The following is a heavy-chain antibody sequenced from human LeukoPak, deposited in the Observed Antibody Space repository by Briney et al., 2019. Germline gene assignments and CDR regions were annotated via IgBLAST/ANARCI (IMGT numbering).Heavy chain of an antibody. CDR2: IYYSGST. V-gene: IGHV4-39*01. Sequence: PSETLSLTCTVSGGSISSSSYYWGWIRQPPGKGLEWIGSIYYSGSTYYSPSLKSRVTISVDTSKNQFSLKLSSVNAADTAVYYCARAEYYYAPYAFDIWGQGTMVIVSS. CDR1: GGSISSSSYY. D-gene: IGHD3-10*01. J-gene: IGHJ3*02. CDR3: ARAEYYYAPYAFDI.